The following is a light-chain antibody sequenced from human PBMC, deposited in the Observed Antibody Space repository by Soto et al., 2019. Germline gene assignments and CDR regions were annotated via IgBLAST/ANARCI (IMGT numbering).Light chain of an antibody. V-gene: IGKV3-15*01. CDR3: QQYNDYSTWT. J-gene: IGKJ1*01. Sequence: EIVMTQSPATLSVSPGEGGTLSCRASQSVYSNVAWYQQKPGQAPRLLIYGASTRATGIPARFSGSGSETEFTLTISSLQPDDFATYYCQQYNDYSTWTFGQGTKVDIK. CDR2: GAS. CDR1: QSVYSN.